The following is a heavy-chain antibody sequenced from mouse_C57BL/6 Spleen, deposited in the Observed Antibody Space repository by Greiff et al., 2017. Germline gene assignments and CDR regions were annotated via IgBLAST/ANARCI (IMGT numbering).Heavy chain of an antibody. CDR1: GYTFTSYW. Sequence: QVQLQQPGAELVKPGASVKMSCKASGYTFTSYWITWVKQRPGQGLEWIGDIYPGSGSTNYNEKFKSKATLTVDTSSSTAYMRLSSLTSEDSAVYYGARRNDDYEREFDDWGKGTTLTVAS. CDR3: ARRNDDYEREFDD. D-gene: IGHD2-4*01. CDR2: IYPGSGST. V-gene: IGHV1-55*01. J-gene: IGHJ2*01.